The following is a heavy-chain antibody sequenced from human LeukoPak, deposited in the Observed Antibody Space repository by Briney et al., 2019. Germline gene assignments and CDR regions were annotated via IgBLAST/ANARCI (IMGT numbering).Heavy chain of an antibody. D-gene: IGHD2-8*01. Sequence: QPGGSLRLSCAASGFTFSSYGMSWVRQAPGKGLEWVSAISGSGGSTYYADSVKGRFTISRDNSKNTLYLQMNSLRAEDTAVYYCAKKPDLGYCTNGVCSFFDYWGQGTLVTVSS. CDR2: ISGSGGST. CDR3: AKKPDLGYCTNGVCSFFDY. V-gene: IGHV3-23*01. J-gene: IGHJ4*02. CDR1: GFTFSSYG.